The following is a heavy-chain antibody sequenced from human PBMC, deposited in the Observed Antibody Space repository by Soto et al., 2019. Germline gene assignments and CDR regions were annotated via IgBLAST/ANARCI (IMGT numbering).Heavy chain of an antibody. CDR1: GGSISSISYY. CDR3: ARNLLNWNYVGIYSYYGMDX. D-gene: IGHD1-7*01. J-gene: IGHJ6*02. CDR2: IYYSGST. V-gene: IGHV4-39*01. Sequence: SETLSLTCTVSGGSISSISYYWGWIRQPPGKGLEGIGSIYYSGSTYYNPSLKSRVTISVDTSKNQFSLKLSSVTAADTALYYCARNLLNWNYVGIYSYYGMDXWGQGTTVTVS.